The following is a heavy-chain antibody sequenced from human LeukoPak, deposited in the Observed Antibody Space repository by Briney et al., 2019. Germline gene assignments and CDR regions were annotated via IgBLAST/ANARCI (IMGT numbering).Heavy chain of an antibody. V-gene: IGHV4-39*01. Sequence: PSETLSLTCTVSDDSTTNNFYFWGWIRQPPVTGLEWIGTIYYSGTAYYNPSLKSRVTISLDTSKNQFSLKLTSVTAADTAVYYCARHKVAVPQGFDYWGQGTLVTVSS. J-gene: IGHJ4*02. D-gene: IGHD6-19*01. CDR1: DDSTTNNFYF. CDR2: IYYSGTA. CDR3: ARHKVAVPQGFDY.